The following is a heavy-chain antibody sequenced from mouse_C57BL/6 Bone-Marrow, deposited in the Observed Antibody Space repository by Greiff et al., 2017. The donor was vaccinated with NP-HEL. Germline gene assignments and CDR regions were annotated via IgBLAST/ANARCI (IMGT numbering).Heavy chain of an antibody. CDR2: FYPGSGSI. D-gene: IGHD2-4*01. CDR3: ARHEVDYDGFYWYFDV. CDR1: GYTFTEYT. J-gene: IGHJ1*03. Sequence: VQLQQSGAELVKPGASVKLSCKASGYTFTEYTIHWVKQRSGQGLEWIGWFYPGSGSITYNEKLKDKATLTADKSSSTVYMELSRLTSEDSAVYFCARHEVDYDGFYWYFDVWGTGTTVTVSS. V-gene: IGHV1-62-2*01.